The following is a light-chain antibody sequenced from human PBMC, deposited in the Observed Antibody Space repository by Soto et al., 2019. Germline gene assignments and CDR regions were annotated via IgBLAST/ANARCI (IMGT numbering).Light chain of an antibody. Sequence: EIVLTQSPATLSLSPGERATLSCRASQSVSSYLLWYQQKPGQAPRLLIYDASTRATGIPARFSGSGSGTDFTLTITSLEPEDFAVYYCQQRSNWPPTFGQGTKVDIK. J-gene: IGKJ1*01. CDR1: QSVSSY. CDR2: DAS. CDR3: QQRSNWPPT. V-gene: IGKV3-11*01.